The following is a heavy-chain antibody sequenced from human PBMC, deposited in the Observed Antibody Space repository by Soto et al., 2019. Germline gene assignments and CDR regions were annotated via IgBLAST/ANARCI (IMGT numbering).Heavy chain of an antibody. CDR2: INAGNGNT. V-gene: IGHV1-3*01. CDR3: ARVQRLGYCSSTSCRGYYFDY. D-gene: IGHD2-2*03. Sequence: QVQLVQAGAEVKKPGASVKVSCKASGYTFTSYAIHWVRQAPGQRREWMGWINAGNGNTKYSQKFQGRVTITRDTSASTAYMELSSMRSEDTAVYYCARVQRLGYCSSTSCRGYYFDYWGQGTMVTVSS. CDR1: GYTFTSYA. J-gene: IGHJ4*02.